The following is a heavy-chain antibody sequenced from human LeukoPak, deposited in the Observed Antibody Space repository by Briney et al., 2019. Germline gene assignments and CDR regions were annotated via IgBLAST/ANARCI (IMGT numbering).Heavy chain of an antibody. J-gene: IGHJ4*02. CDR3: ASKWYCGGDCYYQIDF. V-gene: IGHV3-21*01. Sequence: GGSLRLSCAASGFTFSSYSMNWVRQAPGKGLEWVSSISSSSSYIYYADSVKGRFTISRDNAKNSLYLQMNSLRAEDTAVYYCASKWYCGGDCYYQIDFWGQGTLVTVSS. CDR2: ISSSSSYI. D-gene: IGHD2-21*02. CDR1: GFTFSSYS.